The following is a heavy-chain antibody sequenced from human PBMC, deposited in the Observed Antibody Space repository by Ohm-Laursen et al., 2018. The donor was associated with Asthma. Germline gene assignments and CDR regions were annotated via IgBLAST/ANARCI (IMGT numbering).Heavy chain of an antibody. Sequence: SSLRLSCAASGFTFSNFAMHWVRQAPGKGLEWVSIITSDGSWTSYADSVKGRFTISRDDSKNTLYLQMNSLRPADTAVYYCARDHSSGYSFSFDYWGQGTLVTVSS. CDR3: ARDHSSGYSFSFDY. D-gene: IGHD3-22*01. CDR2: ITSDGSWT. J-gene: IGHJ4*02. CDR1: GFTFSNFA. V-gene: IGHV3-30-3*01.